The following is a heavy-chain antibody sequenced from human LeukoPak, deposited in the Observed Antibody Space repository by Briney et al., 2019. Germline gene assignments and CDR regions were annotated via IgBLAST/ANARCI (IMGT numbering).Heavy chain of an antibody. CDR3: ARDYSGYNRLDY. J-gene: IGHJ4*02. V-gene: IGHV4-31*03. Sequence: SETLSLTCTVSGGSMSSGAYYWTWIRQYPGKGLEWIGYIYYSGTTYYNPSLESRITISVDTSKDQFSLRLSSVTAADTAVYYCARDYSGYNRLDYWGQGTLVTVSS. CDR2: IYYSGTT. CDR1: GGSMSSGAYY. D-gene: IGHD5-12*01.